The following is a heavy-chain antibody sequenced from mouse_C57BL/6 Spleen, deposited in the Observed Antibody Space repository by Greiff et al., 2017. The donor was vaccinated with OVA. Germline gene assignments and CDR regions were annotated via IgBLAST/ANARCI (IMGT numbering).Heavy chain of an antibody. CDR3: ARSSGSSIHYWDFDV. J-gene: IGHJ1*03. CDR2: INPSNGGT. CDR1: GYTFTSYW. Sequence: QVQLQQPGTELVKPGASVKLSCKASGYTFTSYWMHWVKQRPGQGLEWIGNINPSNGGTNYNEKFKSKATLTVDKSSSTAYMQLSSLTSEDAAVYYCARSSGSSIHYWDFDVWGTGTTVTVSS. V-gene: IGHV1-53*01. D-gene: IGHD1-1*01.